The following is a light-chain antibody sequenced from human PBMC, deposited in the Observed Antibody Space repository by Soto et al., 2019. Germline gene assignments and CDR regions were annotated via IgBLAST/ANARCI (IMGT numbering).Light chain of an antibody. V-gene: IGLV2-11*01. Sequence: QSALTQPRSVSGSPGQSITISCTGTNSDIGGYNYVSWYQQHPGKAPKVMIYDVTRRPSGVPDRFSGSKSGNTASLTISGLQAEDEADYYCCSVAKPNNFWVFGGGTKLTVL. CDR1: NSDIGGYNY. CDR3: CSVAKPNNFWV. J-gene: IGLJ3*02. CDR2: DVT.